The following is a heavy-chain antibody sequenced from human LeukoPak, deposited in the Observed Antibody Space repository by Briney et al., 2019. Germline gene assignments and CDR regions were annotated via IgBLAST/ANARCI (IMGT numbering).Heavy chain of an antibody. CDR2: MNPNSGNT. V-gene: IGHV1-8*02. Sequence: ASVRVSCKASGYAFTDYDINWVRQATGQGLEWMGWMNPNSGNTGFAQRFQDRVVLTWDTSINTAYMELSSLRSDDTAVYYCVRGNSGSYYLHWGQGTLVTVSS. CDR3: VRGNSGSYYLH. J-gene: IGHJ4*02. D-gene: IGHD1-26*01. CDR1: GYAFTDYD.